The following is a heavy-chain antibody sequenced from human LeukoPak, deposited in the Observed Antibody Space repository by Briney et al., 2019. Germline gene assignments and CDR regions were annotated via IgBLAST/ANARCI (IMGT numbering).Heavy chain of an antibody. CDR3: ARVSRELPYFDY. CDR1: GVTVSNNY. CDR2: ISSSSSYI. D-gene: IGHD1-26*01. V-gene: IGHV3-21*01. Sequence: GGSLRLSCAASGVTVSNNYMNWVRQAPGRGLEWVSSISSSSSYIYYADSVKGRFTISRDNAKNSLYLQMNSLRAEDTAVYYCARVSRELPYFDYWGQGTLVTVSS. J-gene: IGHJ4*02.